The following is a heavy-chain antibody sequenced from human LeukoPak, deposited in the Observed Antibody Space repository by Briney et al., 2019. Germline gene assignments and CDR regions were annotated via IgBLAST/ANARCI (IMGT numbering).Heavy chain of an antibody. CDR1: GYTFTGHY. CDR3: ARVDETAGYNWNDEGDAFDI. D-gene: IGHD1-1*01. Sequence: HRASVKVSCKASGYTFTGHYMHWVRQAPGQGLEWMGWINPNSGGTKYAQKFQGRVTMTRDTSISTAYMELSRLRSDDTAVYYCARVDETAGYNWNDEGDAFDIWGQGTMVTVSS. CDR2: INPNSGGT. V-gene: IGHV1-2*02. J-gene: IGHJ3*02.